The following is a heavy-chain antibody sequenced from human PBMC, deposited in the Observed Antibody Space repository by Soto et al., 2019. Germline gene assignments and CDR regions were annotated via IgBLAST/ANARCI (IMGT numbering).Heavy chain of an antibody. CDR2: ISYDGSYK. Sequence: LRLSCAASEFTLSDYGMHWVRQAPGKGLESVAVISYDGSYKYYADSVKGRFTISRDKSKNTLYLQMSSLRPDDTAVYYCAKGSRLFGPNYYYYGMDVWGQGTTVTVSS. CDR1: EFTLSDYG. CDR3: AKGSRLFGPNYYYYGMDV. J-gene: IGHJ6*02. V-gene: IGHV3-30*18. D-gene: IGHD3-10*02.